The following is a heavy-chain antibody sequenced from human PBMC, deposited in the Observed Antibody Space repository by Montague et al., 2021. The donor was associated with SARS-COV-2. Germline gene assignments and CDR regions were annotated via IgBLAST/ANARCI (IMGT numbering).Heavy chain of an antibody. D-gene: IGHD2-15*01. CDR3: ARQEPIVVVVAAARGWFDP. Sequence: SETLSLTCTVSGGSISSSSYYWGWIRQPPGKGLEWIGSIYYSGSTYYNPSLESRVTISVDTSKNQFSLKLSSVTAADTAVYYCARQEPIVVVVAAARGWFDPWGQGPLVTVSS. J-gene: IGHJ5*02. CDR2: IYYSGST. CDR1: GGSISSSSYY. V-gene: IGHV4-39*01.